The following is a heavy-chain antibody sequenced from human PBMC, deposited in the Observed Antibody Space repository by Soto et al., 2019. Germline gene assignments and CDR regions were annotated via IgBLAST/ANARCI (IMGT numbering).Heavy chain of an antibody. CDR3: TTIHIVVVTAIP. Sequence: GGSLRLSCAASGFTFSNAWMSWVRQAPGKGLEWVGRIKSKTDGGTTDYAAPVKGSFTISRDDSKNTLYLQMNSLKTEDTAVYYCTTIHIVVVTAIPWGQGTLVTVSS. CDR2: IKSKTDGGTT. CDR1: GFTFSNAW. J-gene: IGHJ4*02. V-gene: IGHV3-15*01. D-gene: IGHD2-21*02.